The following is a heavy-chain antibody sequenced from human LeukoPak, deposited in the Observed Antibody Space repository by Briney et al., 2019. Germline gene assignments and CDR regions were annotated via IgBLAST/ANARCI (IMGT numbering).Heavy chain of an antibody. D-gene: IGHD3-10*01. V-gene: IGHV4-39*01. J-gene: IGHJ6*03. Sequence: PSETLSLTCTVSGGSISSSSYYSGWIRQPPGKGLEWIGGIYYSGSNYYNPSLKSRVTLPVDTSKNQFSLKLSSVTAADTAVYYCARAIRGVPKYYMDVWGKGATVTVSS. CDR2: IYYSGSN. CDR1: GGSISSSSYY. CDR3: ARAIRGVPKYYMDV.